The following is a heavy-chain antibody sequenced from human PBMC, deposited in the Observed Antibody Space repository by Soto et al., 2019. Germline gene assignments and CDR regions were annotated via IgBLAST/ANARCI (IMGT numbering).Heavy chain of an antibody. CDR1: GGSISSSSYY. CDR2: IYYSGST. V-gene: IGHV4-39*01. J-gene: IGHJ4*02. CDR3: ARRGSGSYSDY. D-gene: IGHD3-10*01. Sequence: QLQLQESGPGLVKPSETLSLTCTVSGGSISSSSYYWGWIRQPPGKGLEWIGSIYYSGSTYYNPSLKSRVTISVDTSKIQFSLKLSSVTAADTAVYYCARRGSGSYSDYWGQGTLVTVSS.